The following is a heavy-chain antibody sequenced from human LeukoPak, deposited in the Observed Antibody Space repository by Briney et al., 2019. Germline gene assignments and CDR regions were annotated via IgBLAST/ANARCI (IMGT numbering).Heavy chain of an antibody. CDR2: IGGSSGST. J-gene: IGHJ4*02. V-gene: IGHV3-23*01. Sequence: PGGSLRLSCAASGFIFSSYAMSWVRQAPGKGLEWVSGIGGSSGSTYYADSVKGRFTIARDNSKNTLYLQMDSLRAEDTAVYYCAKDASSYFDYWGQGTLVTVSS. CDR1: GFIFSSYA. CDR3: AKDASSYFDY.